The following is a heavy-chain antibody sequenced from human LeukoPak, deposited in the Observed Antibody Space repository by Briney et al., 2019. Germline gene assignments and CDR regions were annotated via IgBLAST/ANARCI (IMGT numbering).Heavy chain of an antibody. J-gene: IGHJ4*02. Sequence: ASVKVSCKASGGTFSSYAISWVRQAPGQGLEWMGGIIPIFGTANYAQKFQGRVTITADESTSTAYMELSSLRSEDTAVYYCARDGRIAGNFDYWGQGTLVTASS. D-gene: IGHD6-13*01. V-gene: IGHV1-69*13. CDR1: GGTFSSYA. CDR3: ARDGRIAGNFDY. CDR2: IIPIFGTA.